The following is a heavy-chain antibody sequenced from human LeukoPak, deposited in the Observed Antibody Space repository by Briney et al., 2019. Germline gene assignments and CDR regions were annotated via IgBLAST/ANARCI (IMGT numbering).Heavy chain of an antibody. Sequence: SSETLSLTCTVSGGSINSDNYYWGWIRQPPGKGLEWIGSIYYSGGTYYNPSLKSRVTISVDRSKNQFSLKLSSVTAADTAVYYCARVSSGSPDYWGQGTLVTVSS. V-gene: IGHV4-39*07. CDR3: ARVSSGSPDY. J-gene: IGHJ4*02. CDR2: IYYSGGT. D-gene: IGHD3-10*01. CDR1: GGSINSDNYY.